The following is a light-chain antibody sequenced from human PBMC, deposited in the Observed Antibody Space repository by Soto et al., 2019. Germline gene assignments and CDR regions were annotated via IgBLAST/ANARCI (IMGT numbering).Light chain of an antibody. J-gene: IGKJ4*01. CDR2: AAS. CDR1: QSIGTY. V-gene: IGKV1-39*01. Sequence: DIQMTQSPSSLSASVGDRVTITCRARQSIGTYLNWYQQKPGKAPKLLIYAASSLQSGVPSRISGRGSGTDFTLKISRVEAEDVGVYYCMEALQSPLTFGGGTKVEIK. CDR3: MEALQSPLT.